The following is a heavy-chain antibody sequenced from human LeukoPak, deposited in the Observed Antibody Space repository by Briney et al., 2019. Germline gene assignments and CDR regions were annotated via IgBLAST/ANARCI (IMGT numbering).Heavy chain of an antibody. V-gene: IGHV4-34*01. CDR3: ARGPRITMVRGARGNWFDP. Sequence: SETLSLTCAVYGGSFSGYYWSWIRQPPGKGLEWIGEINHSGSTNYNPSLKSRVTISVDTSKNQFSLKLSSVTAADTAVYYCARGPRITMVRGARGNWFDPWGQGTLVTVSP. D-gene: IGHD3-10*01. CDR1: GGSFSGYY. CDR2: INHSGST. J-gene: IGHJ5*02.